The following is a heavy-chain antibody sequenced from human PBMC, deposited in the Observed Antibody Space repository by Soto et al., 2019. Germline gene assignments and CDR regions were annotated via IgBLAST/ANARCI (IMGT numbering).Heavy chain of an antibody. Sequence: PSEALALTFSVSGGSISSGGYSWSWIRQPPGKGLEWIGYIYHSGSTYYNPSLKSRVTISVDRSKNQFSLKLSSVTAADTAVYYCARGLLWFGELPYLDYWGQGTLVTVSS. J-gene: IGHJ4*02. D-gene: IGHD3-10*01. V-gene: IGHV4-30-2*01. CDR2: IYHSGST. CDR3: ARGLLWFGELPYLDY. CDR1: GGSISSGGYS.